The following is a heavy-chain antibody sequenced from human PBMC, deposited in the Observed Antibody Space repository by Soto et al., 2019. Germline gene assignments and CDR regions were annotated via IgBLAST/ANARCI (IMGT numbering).Heavy chain of an antibody. V-gene: IGHV4-31*03. CDR3: ARSVLP. J-gene: IGHJ5*02. CDR1: GGSISRGGYY. Sequence: QVQLQESGPGLVKPSQTLSLTCTVSGGSISRGGYYWTWTRQHPGKGLEWIGDIYYSGSTYYNPSLKSRLTISLDTSKNLFSLKLSSVTAADTSVYCCARSVLPCCQGTLVTGSS. CDR2: IYYSGST.